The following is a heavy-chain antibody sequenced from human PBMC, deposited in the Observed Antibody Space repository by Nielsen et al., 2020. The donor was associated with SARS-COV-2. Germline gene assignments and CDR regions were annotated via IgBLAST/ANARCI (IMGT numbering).Heavy chain of an antibody. CDR1: GGSVSSNDW. V-gene: IGHV4-4*02. D-gene: IGHD2-2*01. J-gene: IGHJ6*03. CDR2: VSHSGSI. Sequence: SATLSLTCAFSGGSVSSNDWWTWVRQSPGQGLAWIGEVSHSGSINYNPSLKSRVTLSMDKSKRQFSLRLTSVSAADTAVYFCARGDLVVVPSPILGLGPFFYYFYLDVWGKGTTVIVSS. CDR3: ARGDLVVVPSPILGLGPFFYYFYLDV.